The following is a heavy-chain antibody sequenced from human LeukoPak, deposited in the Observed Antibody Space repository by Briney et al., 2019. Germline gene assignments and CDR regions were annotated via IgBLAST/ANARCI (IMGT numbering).Heavy chain of an antibody. CDR2: IYYSGST. CDR3: ARGSYVDIVATCYYYGMDV. V-gene: IGHV4-30-4*01. Sequence: SETLSLTCTVSGGSISSGDYYWSWIRQPPGKGLEWIGYIYYSGSTYYNPSLKSRVTISIDTSKNQFSLKLSSVTAADTAVYFCARGSYVDIVATCYYYGMDVWGQGTTVTVSS. CDR1: GGSISSGDYY. J-gene: IGHJ6*02. D-gene: IGHD5-12*01.